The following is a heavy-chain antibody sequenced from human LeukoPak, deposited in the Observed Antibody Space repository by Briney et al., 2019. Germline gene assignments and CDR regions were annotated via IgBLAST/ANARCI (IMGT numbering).Heavy chain of an antibody. J-gene: IGHJ4*02. Sequence: GGSLRLSCAASGFTVSSNYMSWVRQAPGKGLEWVSVIYSGGSTYYADSVKGRFTISRDNAENSLYLQMNSLKAEDTAVYYCATSRVFDYWGQGALVIVSS. CDR1: GFTVSSNY. CDR3: ATSRVFDY. V-gene: IGHV3-66*01. CDR2: IYSGGST.